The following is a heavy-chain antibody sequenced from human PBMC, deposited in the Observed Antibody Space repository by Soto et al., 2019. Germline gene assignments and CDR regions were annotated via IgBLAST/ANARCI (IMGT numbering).Heavy chain of an antibody. V-gene: IGHV4-59*01. Sequence: SETLSFTCTVSGGSISGDYWSWIRQPPGKGLEWIGYIYNSETTNYNPSLKSRVTISIDTSKNQFSLKLTSLTATDTAVYYCTRGGASSKWLDPWGQGTLVTVSS. CDR2: IYNSETT. J-gene: IGHJ5*02. CDR3: TRGGASSKWLDP. CDR1: GGSISGDY.